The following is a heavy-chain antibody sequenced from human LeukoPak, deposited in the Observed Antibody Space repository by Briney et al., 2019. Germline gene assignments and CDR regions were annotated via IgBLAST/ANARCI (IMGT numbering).Heavy chain of an antibody. D-gene: IGHD2-21*02. CDR2: VNWNGGST. V-gene: IGHV3-20*04. J-gene: IGHJ4*02. CDR3: ARDGAPMGGYCGGDCYGYFDY. CDR1: GFTFSRYW. Sequence: GGSLRLSCAASGFTFSRYWMSWVRQAPGKGLEWVSGVNWNGGSTGYADSVKGRFTISRDNAKNSLYLQMNSLRAEDTALYYCARDGAPMGGYCGGDCYGYFDYWGQGTLVTVSS.